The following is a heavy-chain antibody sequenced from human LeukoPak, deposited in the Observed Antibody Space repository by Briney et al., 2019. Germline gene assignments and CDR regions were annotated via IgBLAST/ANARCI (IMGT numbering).Heavy chain of an antibody. V-gene: IGHV4-34*01. CDR1: GGSFTGYF. J-gene: IGHJ4*02. D-gene: IGHD4-23*01. CDR2: INDRGTT. Sequence: SETLSLTCAVYGGSFTGYFWNWIRQSPEKGLEWIAEINDRGTTNYNPLLKSRVTISVDTSKNQFSLKLTSVTAADTGVYYCARDPTTVVTVPYYFDFWGQGTPVTVSS. CDR3: ARDPTTVVTVPYYFDF.